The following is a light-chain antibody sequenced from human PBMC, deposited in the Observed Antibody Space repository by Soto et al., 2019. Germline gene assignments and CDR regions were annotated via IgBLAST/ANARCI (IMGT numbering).Light chain of an antibody. CDR2: GAA. CDR3: QQYNNWSRT. CDR1: QSVFSS. Sequence: EIGMTQSPATLSVSPGERATLSFRASQSVFSSLAWYQQKPGQAPRLLIYGAATRATGIPARFSGGGSGTEFTLTISSLQSEDFAVYYCQQYNNWSRTFGQGTKVDIK. J-gene: IGKJ1*01. V-gene: IGKV3-15*01.